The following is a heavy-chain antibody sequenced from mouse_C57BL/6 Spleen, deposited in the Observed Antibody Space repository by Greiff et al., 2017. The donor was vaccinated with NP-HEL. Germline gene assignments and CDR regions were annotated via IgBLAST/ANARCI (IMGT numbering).Heavy chain of an antibody. CDR2: IYPGSGNT. D-gene: IGHD1-1*01. Sequence: QVQLKQSGAELVRPGASVKLSCKASGYTFTDYYINWVKQRPGQGLEWIARIYPGSGNTYYNEKFKGKATLTAEKSSSTAYMQLSSLTSEDSAVYFCARYPYYGSSLYYAMDYWGQGTSVTVSA. CDR3: ARYPYYGSSLYYAMDY. CDR1: GYTFTDYY. J-gene: IGHJ4*01. V-gene: IGHV1-76*01.